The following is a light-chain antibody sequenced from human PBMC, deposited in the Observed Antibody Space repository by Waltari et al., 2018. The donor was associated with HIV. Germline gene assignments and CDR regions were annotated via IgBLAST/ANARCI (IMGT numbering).Light chain of an antibody. V-gene: IGKV3-15*01. J-gene: IGKJ1*01. CDR3: QQYNNWLRT. CDR1: QSVSSN. CDR2: GAS. Sequence: EIVMTQSPATLSVSPGERATLSCRASQSVSSNLAWYQQKPGQAPRLLIYGASIRATGIPAMLRGSGSGTEFTLTISSLQSEDFAVYYCQQYNNWLRTFGQGTKVEIK.